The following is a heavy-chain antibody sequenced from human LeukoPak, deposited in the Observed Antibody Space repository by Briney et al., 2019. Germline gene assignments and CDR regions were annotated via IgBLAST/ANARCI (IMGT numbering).Heavy chain of an antibody. D-gene: IGHD1-26*01. CDR2: FSGSGGSK. J-gene: IGHJ4*02. CDR3: ARDLRSGSYPLGY. CDR1: GFIFSNYA. V-gene: IGHV3-23*01. Sequence: GGSLRLSCAASGFIFSNYAMSWVRQAPGKGLQWVSAFSGSGGSKYYADSVKGRFTISRDNSKNTLYLQMNSLRAEDTAVYYCARDLRSGSYPLGYWGQGTLVTVSS.